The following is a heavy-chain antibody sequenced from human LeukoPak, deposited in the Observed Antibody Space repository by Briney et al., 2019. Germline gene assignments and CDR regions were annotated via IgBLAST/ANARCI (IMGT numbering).Heavy chain of an antibody. Sequence: GGSLRLSCAASGFTFSDYYMSWIRQAPGKGLEWVANIRQDGSETYYVDSVKGRFTISRDNAQNSLYLQMNSLRAEDTAVYFCARDNPYEGYFDYWGQGTLVTVSS. CDR2: IRQDGSET. J-gene: IGHJ4*02. D-gene: IGHD1-14*01. CDR1: GFTFSDYY. CDR3: ARDNPYEGYFDY. V-gene: IGHV3-7*01.